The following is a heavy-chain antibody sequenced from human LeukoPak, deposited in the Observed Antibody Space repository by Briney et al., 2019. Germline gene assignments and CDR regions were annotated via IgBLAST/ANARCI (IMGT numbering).Heavy chain of an antibody. CDR1: GGSISSYY. D-gene: IGHD5-12*01. V-gene: IGHV4-59*01. Sequence: SETLSLTCTVSGGSISSYYWSWIRQPPGKGLEWIGYIYYSGSTNYNPSLKSRVTISVDTSKNQFSLKLSSVTAADTAVYYCARAPRAVATIFDYWGQETLVTVSS. CDR2: IYYSGST. CDR3: ARAPRAVATIFDY. J-gene: IGHJ4*02.